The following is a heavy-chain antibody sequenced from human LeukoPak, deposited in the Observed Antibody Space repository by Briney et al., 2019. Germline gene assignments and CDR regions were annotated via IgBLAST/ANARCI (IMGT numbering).Heavy chain of an antibody. CDR3: ARGVVLRFLEWLLYPNHFDY. Sequence: SETLSLTCTVSGGSISSYYWSWIRQPPGKGLEWIGYIYHSGSTYYNPSLKSRVTISVDRSKNQFSLKLSSVTAADTAVYYCARGVVLRFLEWLLYPNHFDYWGQGTLVTVSS. CDR1: GGSISSYY. CDR2: IYHSGST. D-gene: IGHD3-3*01. J-gene: IGHJ4*02. V-gene: IGHV4-59*12.